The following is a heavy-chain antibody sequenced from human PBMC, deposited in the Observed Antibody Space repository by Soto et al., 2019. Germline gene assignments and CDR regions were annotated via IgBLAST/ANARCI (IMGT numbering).Heavy chain of an antibody. CDR2: IIPIFGTA. Sequence: QVQLVQSGAEVKKPGSSVKVSCKASGGTFSSSAISWVRQAPGQGLEWMGGIIPIFGTANYAQKFQGRVTITADASAYTAYMELSSLTAEDTAIYFCAREGQLLVRLGGVQYHGMDVWGQGTTVTVSS. CDR3: AREGQLLVRLGGVQYHGMDV. D-gene: IGHD6-19*01. CDR1: GGTFSSSA. V-gene: IGHV1-69*01. J-gene: IGHJ6*02.